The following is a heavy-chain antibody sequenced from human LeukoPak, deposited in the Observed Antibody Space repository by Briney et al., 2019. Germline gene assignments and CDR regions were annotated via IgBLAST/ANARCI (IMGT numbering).Heavy chain of an antibody. D-gene: IGHD1-26*01. Sequence: SEALSLTCTVSGGSITRFYWSWIRQPPGKGLEWIGSIYYSGSTYYNPSLKSRVTISVDTSKNQFSLKLSSVTAADTAVYYCARRASGSYYFDYWGQGTLVTVSS. J-gene: IGHJ4*02. CDR3: ARRASGSYYFDY. CDR2: IYYSGST. CDR1: GGSITRFY. V-gene: IGHV4-59*05.